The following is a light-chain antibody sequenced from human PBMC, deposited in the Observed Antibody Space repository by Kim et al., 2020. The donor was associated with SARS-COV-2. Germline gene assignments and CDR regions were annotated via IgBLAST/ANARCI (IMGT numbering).Light chain of an antibody. V-gene: IGLV3-27*01. CDR1: ALSKKY. J-gene: IGLJ2*01. Sequence: SYELTQPSSVSVSPGQTARITCSADALSKKYVRWFQQKPGQAPVLVIYKDNERPSGIPERFSGSSSGTTVTLTISGAHIEDEADYYCYAAADNNLGVFGGGTKVTVL. CDR2: KDN. CDR3: YAAADNNLGV.